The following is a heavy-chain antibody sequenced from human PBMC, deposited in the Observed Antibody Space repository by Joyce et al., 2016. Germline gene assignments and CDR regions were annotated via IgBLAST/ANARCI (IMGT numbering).Heavy chain of an antibody. Sequence: QGQLVESGGGVVQPGRSLRFSCAASGFTFSNYGMHWVRQAPGKGLEWVAVISYDGSNKHYGDSVKGRFTISRDNSKNTLYLQMNSLRVEDTAVYYCAGGILTGYFDYWGQGTLVTVSS. V-gene: IGHV3-30*03. CDR3: AGGILTGYFDY. J-gene: IGHJ4*02. CDR2: ISYDGSNK. D-gene: IGHD3-9*01. CDR1: GFTFSNYG.